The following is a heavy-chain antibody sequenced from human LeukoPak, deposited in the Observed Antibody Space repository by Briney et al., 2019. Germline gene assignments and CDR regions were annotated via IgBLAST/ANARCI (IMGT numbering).Heavy chain of an antibody. V-gene: IGHV4-39*01. CDR2: IYYSGST. CDR3: ARGFDGANAFDL. CDR1: GGSISSSSYY. J-gene: IGHJ3*01. Sequence: PSETLSLTCTVSGGSISSSSYYWGWIRQPPGKGLEWIGNIYYSGSTYYNPSLKSRVTISVDTSKNQFSLKLSSVTAADTAVYYCARGFDGANAFDLWGQGTLVTVSS.